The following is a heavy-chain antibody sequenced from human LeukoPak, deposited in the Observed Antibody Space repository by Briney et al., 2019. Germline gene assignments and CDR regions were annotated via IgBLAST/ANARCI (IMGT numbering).Heavy chain of an antibody. CDR2: IYPGDSDT. J-gene: IGHJ6*02. Sequence: GESLKTSCKGSGYSFTSYWIGWVRQMPGKGLEWMGIIYPGDSDTRYSPSFQGQVTISADKSISTAYLQWSSLKASDTAMYYCARLAYSSGWLPDYYYYYGMDVWGQGTTVTVSS. D-gene: IGHD6-19*01. CDR3: ARLAYSSGWLPDYYYYYGMDV. CDR1: GYSFTSYW. V-gene: IGHV5-51*01.